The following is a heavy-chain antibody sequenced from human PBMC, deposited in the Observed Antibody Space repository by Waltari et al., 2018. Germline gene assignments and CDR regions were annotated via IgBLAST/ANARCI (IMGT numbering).Heavy chain of an antibody. CDR1: GYTFSAYF. CDR3: ARDASTAVPEGDAFDI. Sequence: QVQLVQFGAEVKKPGASVKVSCKASGYTFSAYFMHWVRQAPGQGLEWMGRIDPNGGGTNDAQKFQGRVTMTRDTSISTIYMELRRLTFDDTALYYCARDASTAVPEGDAFDIWGQGTMVAVSA. D-gene: IGHD6-19*01. V-gene: IGHV1-2*06. CDR2: IDPNGGGT. J-gene: IGHJ3*02.